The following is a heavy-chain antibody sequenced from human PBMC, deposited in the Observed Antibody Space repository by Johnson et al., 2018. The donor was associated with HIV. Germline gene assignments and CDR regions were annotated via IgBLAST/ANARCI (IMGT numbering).Heavy chain of an antibody. CDR1: GFTFDDYG. CDR2: INWNVGST. J-gene: IGHJ3*01. V-gene: IGHV3-20*04. D-gene: IGHD2-15*01. Sequence: VQLVESGGGLVEPGGSLRLSCAVSGFTFDDYGISWVRQTPGEGLEWVSDINWNVGSTDFAYSVKGRFTISRDIANNSLYLQMNSLRAEDTALYCCAKRGGYCSGRACPHVFDVWGQGTMVTVSS. CDR3: AKRGGYCSGRACPHVFDV.